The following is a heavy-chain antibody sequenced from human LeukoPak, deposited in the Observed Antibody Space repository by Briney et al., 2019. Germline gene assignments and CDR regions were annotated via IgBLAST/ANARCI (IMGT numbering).Heavy chain of an antibody. J-gene: IGHJ4*02. Sequence: GGSLRLSCAASGFTFSSYSMNWVRQAPGKGLEWVSYISSSSSTIYYADSVKGRFTISRDNAKNSLYLQMNSLRAEDTAVYYCARDIQYSSSDPFDYWGQGTLVTVSS. CDR3: ARDIQYSSSDPFDY. V-gene: IGHV3-48*01. CDR2: ISSSSSTI. CDR1: GFTFSSYS. D-gene: IGHD6-13*01.